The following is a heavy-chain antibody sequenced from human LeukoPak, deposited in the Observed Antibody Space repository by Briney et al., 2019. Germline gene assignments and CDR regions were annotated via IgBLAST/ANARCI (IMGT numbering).Heavy chain of an antibody. D-gene: IGHD3-22*01. CDR1: GFTFSSYS. J-gene: IGHJ4*02. Sequence: GGSLRLSCATSGFTFSSYSMNWVRQAPGKGLEWVSSISSSSSYIYYADSVKGRFTISRDNAKNSLYLQMNSLRAEDTAVYYCARDRDEYDSSGYPLDYWGQGTLVTVSS. V-gene: IGHV3-21*01. CDR2: ISSSSSYI. CDR3: ARDRDEYDSSGYPLDY.